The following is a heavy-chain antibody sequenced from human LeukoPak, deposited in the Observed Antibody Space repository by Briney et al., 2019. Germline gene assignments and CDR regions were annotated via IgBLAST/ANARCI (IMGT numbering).Heavy chain of an antibody. J-gene: IGHJ4*02. CDR3: ARKRYCSGGSCKHRPFDY. CDR1: GFTFSSYS. V-gene: IGHV3-48*01. D-gene: IGHD2-15*01. Sequence: GGSLRLSCAASGFTFSSYSMNWVRQAPGKGLEWVSYISSSSSTIYYADTVKGRFTISRDNAKNSLYLQMNSLRAEDTAVYYCARKRYCSGGSCKHRPFDYWGQGTLVTVSS. CDR2: ISSSSSTI.